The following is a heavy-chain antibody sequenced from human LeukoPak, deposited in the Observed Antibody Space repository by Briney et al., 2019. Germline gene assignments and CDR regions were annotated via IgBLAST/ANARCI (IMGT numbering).Heavy chain of an antibody. CDR2: ISYDGSNK. J-gene: IGHJ5*02. D-gene: IGHD6-13*01. CDR1: GFTFTSYV. CDR3: ARPRGAAAGTFGFDP. V-gene: IGHV3-30*03. Sequence: GGSLRLSCAASGFTFTSYVMHWVRQAPGKGLQWEALISYDGSNKYYADSVKGRFTISRDNSKNTLYLQMNSLRAEDTAVYYCARPRGAAAGTFGFDPWGQGTLVTVFS.